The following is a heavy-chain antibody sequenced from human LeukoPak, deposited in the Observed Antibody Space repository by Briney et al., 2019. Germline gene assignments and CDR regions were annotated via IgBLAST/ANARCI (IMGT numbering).Heavy chain of an antibody. CDR3: ARDSLRAFDP. V-gene: IGHV1-46*01. J-gene: IGHJ5*02. CDR2: INPSGGST. Sequence: ASVKVSCKASGGTFSSYAISWVRQAPGQGLEWMGIINPSGGSTSYAQKFQGRVTMTRDTSTSTVYMELSSLRSEDTAVYYCARDSLRAFDPWGQGTLVTVSS. CDR1: GGTFSSYA.